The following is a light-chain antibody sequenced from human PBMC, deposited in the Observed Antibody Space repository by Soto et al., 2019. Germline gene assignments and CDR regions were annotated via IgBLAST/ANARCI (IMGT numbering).Light chain of an antibody. CDR3: QQYRDWSWT. CDR2: GAS. J-gene: IGKJ1*01. V-gene: IGKV3-15*01. CDR1: QSVSSN. Sequence: EIVMTQSPATLSVSPGERATLSCRASQSVSSNLAWYQQKRGQVPRLLIYGASTRATGIPARFSGSGSGTEFTLTISSLQSEDFAVYYCQQYRDWSWTFGQGTKVDI.